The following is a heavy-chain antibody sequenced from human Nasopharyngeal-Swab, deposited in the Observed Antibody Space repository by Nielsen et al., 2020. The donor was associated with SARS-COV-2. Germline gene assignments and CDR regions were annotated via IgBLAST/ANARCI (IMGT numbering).Heavy chain of an antibody. Sequence: SETLSLTCTVSGYSISSGYYWDWIRQSPGKGLEWIGSIYHSGSTYYNPSLKSRVTISVDTSKNQFSLKLSSVTAADTAVYYCARGPIVVVPAATNWFDPWGQGTLVTVSS. J-gene: IGHJ5*02. V-gene: IGHV4-38-2*02. CDR2: IYHSGST. D-gene: IGHD2-2*01. CDR1: GYSISSGYY. CDR3: ARGPIVVVPAATNWFDP.